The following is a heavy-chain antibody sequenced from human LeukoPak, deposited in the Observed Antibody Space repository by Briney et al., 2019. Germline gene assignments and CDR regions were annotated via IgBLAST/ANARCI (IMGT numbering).Heavy chain of an antibody. Sequence: PGGSLRLSCAASGFIFSSYSMNWVRQAPGKGLEWVSSISSSSYIYYAGSVKGRFTISRDNAKNSLYLQMNSLRAEDTAVYYCAREDYGSRSGDYWGQGTLVTVSS. J-gene: IGHJ4*02. CDR2: ISSSSYI. CDR1: GFIFSSYS. V-gene: IGHV3-21*01. CDR3: AREDYGSRSGDY. D-gene: IGHD3-10*01.